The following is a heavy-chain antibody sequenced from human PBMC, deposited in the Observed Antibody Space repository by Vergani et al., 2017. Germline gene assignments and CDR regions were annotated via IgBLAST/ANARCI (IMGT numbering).Heavy chain of an antibody. J-gene: IGHJ4*02. CDR1: GFAIIGDDTW. D-gene: IGHD1-26*01. CDR2: SSTETSS. CDR3: ARGQWVIEA. Sequence: QQQLQESGPRLLKPSQTLSLTCSVSGFAIIGDDTWWTWIRRSPGKGLEWIGRISSTETSSSYNPSLGDCPAISLDTSTNQFFLTLTSVTAADTAIYYCARGQWVIEAWGQGTPVTVSS. V-gene: IGHV4-30-4*08.